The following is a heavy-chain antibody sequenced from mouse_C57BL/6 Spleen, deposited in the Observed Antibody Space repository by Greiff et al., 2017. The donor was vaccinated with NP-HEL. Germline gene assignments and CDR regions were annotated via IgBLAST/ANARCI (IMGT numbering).Heavy chain of an antibody. D-gene: IGHD2-4*01. Sequence: DVMLVESGGDLVKPGGSLKLSCAASGFTFSSYGMSWVRQTPDKRLEWVATISSGGSYTYYPDSVKGRFTISRDNAKNTLYLQMSSLKSEDTAMYYCARHDYDKFDYWGQGTTLTVSS. CDR2: ISSGGSYT. CDR1: GFTFSSYG. J-gene: IGHJ2*01. V-gene: IGHV5-6*02. CDR3: ARHDYDKFDY.